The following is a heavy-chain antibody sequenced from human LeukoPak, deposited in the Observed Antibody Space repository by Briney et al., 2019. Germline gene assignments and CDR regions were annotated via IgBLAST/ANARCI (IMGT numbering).Heavy chain of an antibody. V-gene: IGHV3-30*02. J-gene: IGHJ4*02. D-gene: IGHD3-22*01. Sequence: GGSLRLSCAASGFTFSSYGMHWVRQAPGKGLEWVAFIRHDGSNKYYADSVKGRFTISRDNSKNTLYLQMNSLRAEDTAVYYCAKLLYYYDSSQPYWGQGTLVTVSS. CDR3: AKLLYYYDSSQPY. CDR1: GFTFSSYG. CDR2: IRHDGSNK.